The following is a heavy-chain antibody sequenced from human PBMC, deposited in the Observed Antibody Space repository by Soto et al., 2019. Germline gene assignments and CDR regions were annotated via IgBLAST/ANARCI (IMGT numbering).Heavy chain of an antibody. V-gene: IGHV1-18*01. CDR1: GYTFTSYG. CDR2: ISAYNGNT. D-gene: IGHD2-2*01. CDR3: ARVGPRYCSSTSCYRAVFDY. J-gene: IGHJ4*02. Sequence: ASVKVSCKSSGYTFTSYGISCVRQAPGQGLEWMGWISAYNGNTNYAQKLQGRVTMTTDTSTSTAYMELRSLRSDDTAVYYCARVGPRYCSSTSCYRAVFDYWGQGTLVTVSS.